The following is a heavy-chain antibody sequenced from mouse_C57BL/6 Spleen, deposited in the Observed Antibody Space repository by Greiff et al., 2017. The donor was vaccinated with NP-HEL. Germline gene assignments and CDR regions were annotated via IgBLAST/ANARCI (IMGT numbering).Heavy chain of an antibody. CDR2: INYDGSST. CDR3: AREYYGYPFDY. J-gene: IGHJ2*01. D-gene: IGHD2-2*01. Sequence: EVKVVESEGGLVQPGSSMKLSCTASGFTFSDYYMAWVRQVPEKGLEWVANINYDGSSTYYLDSLKSRFIISRDNAKNILYLQMSSLKSEDTATYYCAREYYGYPFDYWGQGTTLTVSS. CDR1: GFTFSDYY. V-gene: IGHV5-16*01.